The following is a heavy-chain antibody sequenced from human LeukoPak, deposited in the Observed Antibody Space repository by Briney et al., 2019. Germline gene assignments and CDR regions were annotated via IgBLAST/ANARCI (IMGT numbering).Heavy chain of an antibody. J-gene: IGHJ4*02. CDR1: GGSISSSNW. V-gene: IGHV4-4*02. D-gene: IGHD1/OR15-1a*01. CDR3: ARDRHWTNDWVFDY. CDR2: IYYNGYT. Sequence: SGTLSLTCAVSGGSISSSNWWSWVRQPPGKGLEWIGYIYYNGYTDYNPSLKSRVTISLHTSRNQFSLNLSSVTAADTAVYYCARDRHWTNDWVFDYWGQGTLVTVSS.